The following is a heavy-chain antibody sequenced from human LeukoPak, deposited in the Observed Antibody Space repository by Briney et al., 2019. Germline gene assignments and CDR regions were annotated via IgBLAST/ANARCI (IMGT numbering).Heavy chain of an antibody. CDR2: ISGSGGST. D-gene: IGHD3-22*01. V-gene: IGHV3-23*01. J-gene: IGHJ4*02. CDR1: GFTFSSYA. CDR3: AKVGITMIVVPYYFDY. Sequence: TGGSLRLSCAASGFTFSSYAMSWVRQAPGKGLEWVSAISGSGGSTYYADSVKGRFTISRDNSENTLYLQMNSLRAEDTAVYYCAKVGITMIVVPYYFDYWGQGTLVTVSS.